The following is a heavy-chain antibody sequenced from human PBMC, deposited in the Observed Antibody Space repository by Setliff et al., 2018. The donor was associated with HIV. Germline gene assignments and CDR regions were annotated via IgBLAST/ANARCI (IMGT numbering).Heavy chain of an antibody. CDR2: IYYSGST. V-gene: IGHV4-59*01. J-gene: IGHJ4*02. CDR1: GDSISSYY. Sequence: SETLSLTCTVSGDSISSYYWSWIRQPPGKGLEWIGYIYYSGSTNYNPSLKSRVTISVDTSKNQLSLKLSSVTAADTAVYYCARQVGNKALFDSWGQGTLVTVSS. D-gene: IGHD7-27*01. CDR3: ARQVGNKALFDS.